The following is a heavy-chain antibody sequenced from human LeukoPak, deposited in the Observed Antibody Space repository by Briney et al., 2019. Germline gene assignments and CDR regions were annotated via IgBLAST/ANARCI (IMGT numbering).Heavy chain of an antibody. Sequence: SETLSLTCAVSGGSISSYYWSWIRQPPGKGLEWIGYIYYSGSTNYNPSLKSRVTISVGTSKNQFSLKLSSVTAADTAVYYCARDGRVSSWTYNWLAPWGQGTLVTVSA. CDR2: IYYSGST. J-gene: IGHJ5*02. CDR3: ARDGRVSSWTYNWLAP. CDR1: GGSISSYY. V-gene: IGHV4-59*01. D-gene: IGHD6-13*01.